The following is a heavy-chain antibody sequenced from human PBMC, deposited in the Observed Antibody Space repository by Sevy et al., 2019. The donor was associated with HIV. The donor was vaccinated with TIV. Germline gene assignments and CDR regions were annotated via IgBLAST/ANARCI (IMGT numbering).Heavy chain of an antibody. V-gene: IGHV3-23*01. D-gene: IGHD6-19*01. CDR1: GFTFSNYA. CDR3: ARGGLYSSGWYSYYYYGMDV. J-gene: IGHJ6*02. Sequence: GGSLRLSCAASGFTFSNYAMNWVRQTPGKGLEWVSSISGSGDNTYYADSVKGRFTISRDNAKNSLYLQMNSLRAEDTAVYYCARGGLYSSGWYSYYYYGMDVWGQGTTVTVSS. CDR2: ISGSGDNT.